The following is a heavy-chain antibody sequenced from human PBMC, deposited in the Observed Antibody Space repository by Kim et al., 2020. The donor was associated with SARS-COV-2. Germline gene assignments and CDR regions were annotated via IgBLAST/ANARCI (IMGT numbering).Heavy chain of an antibody. CDR2: INPNSGGT. Sequence: ASVKVSCKASGYTFTGYYMHWVRQAPGQGLEWMGWINPNSGGTNYAQKFQGRVTMTRDTSISTAYMELSRLRSDDTAVYYCARGGEYYYDSSGYYYYDYGMDGWGQGTTGTVSS. D-gene: IGHD3-22*01. CDR3: ARGGEYYYDSSGYYYYDYGMDG. J-gene: IGHJ6*02. V-gene: IGHV1-2*02. CDR1: GYTFTGYY.